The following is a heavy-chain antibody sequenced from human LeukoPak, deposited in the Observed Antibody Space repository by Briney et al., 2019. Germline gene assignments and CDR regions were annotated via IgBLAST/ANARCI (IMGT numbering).Heavy chain of an antibody. CDR3: ARGWQDIVVVVAATRTNIYFDY. D-gene: IGHD2-15*01. J-gene: IGHJ4*02. CDR2: INHSGST. Sequence: SETLSLTCAVYGGSFSGYYWSGIRQPPGKGLEGMGEINHSGSTNYNPSLKSRVTISVDTSKNQFSLKLSSVTAADTAVYYCARGWQDIVVVVAATRTNIYFDYWGQGTLVTVSS. CDR1: GGSFSGYY. V-gene: IGHV4-34*01.